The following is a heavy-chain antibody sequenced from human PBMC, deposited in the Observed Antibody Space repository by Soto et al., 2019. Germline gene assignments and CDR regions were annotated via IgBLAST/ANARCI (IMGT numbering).Heavy chain of an antibody. J-gene: IGHJ4*02. V-gene: IGHV3-30*18. Sequence: PGGSLRLSCAVSGFRFSGYVMHWVRQAPGKGLEWLAAISGDGSNKYFGDSVKGRFTISRDNSKNTLDLQINSLRAEDTAVYYCAKDRECEHNNDCPQGSWGQGTKLTVYS. CDR1: GFRFSGYV. D-gene: IGHD2-21*02. CDR2: ISGDGSNK. CDR3: AKDRECEHNNDCPQGS.